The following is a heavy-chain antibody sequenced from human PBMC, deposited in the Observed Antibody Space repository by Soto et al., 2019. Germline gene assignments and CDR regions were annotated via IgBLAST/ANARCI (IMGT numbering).Heavy chain of an antibody. D-gene: IGHD5-12*01. J-gene: IGHJ5*02. Sequence: SQTLSLTCAISGDSVSSNSASWNWIRQSPSRGLEWLGRTYFRSKWYNDYAVSVKSRIIINPDTSNNQFSLQLNSVTPEDTAVYFCAKGDNLGPKTGYAFDPWGQGIMVTVSS. CDR2: TYFRSKWYN. CDR3: AKGDNLGPKTGYAFDP. V-gene: IGHV6-1*01. CDR1: GDSVSSNSAS.